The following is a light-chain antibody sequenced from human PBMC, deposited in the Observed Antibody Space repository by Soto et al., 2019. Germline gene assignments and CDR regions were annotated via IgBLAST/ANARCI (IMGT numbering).Light chain of an antibody. CDR3: CSYAASSTSVV. Sequence: QSALAQPASVSGSPGQSIAISCTGTSSDLGSYNFVSWYQQRPGKAPKLMIYEATKRPSGVSNRFSGSNSGNTASLTISGLQAEDEADYYCCSYAASSTSVVFGGGTKVTVL. J-gene: IGLJ2*01. CDR1: SSDLGSYNF. CDR2: EAT. V-gene: IGLV2-23*01.